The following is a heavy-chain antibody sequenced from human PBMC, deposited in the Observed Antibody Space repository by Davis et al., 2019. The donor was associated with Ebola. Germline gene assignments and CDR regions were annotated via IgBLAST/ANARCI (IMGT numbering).Heavy chain of an antibody. V-gene: IGHV6-1*01. D-gene: IGHD3-16*01. CDR1: GDSVSGNSGA. CDR2: TYYTSKWHN. CDR3: VRGWGRSGLDV. Sequence: PSETLSLTCAISGDSVSGNSGAWNWIRQSPSRGLEWLGRTYYTSKWHNDYGESVKSRITINPDTSKNQLSLQLTSVTPEDTALYYCVRGWGRSGLDVWGQGTTVTVSS. J-gene: IGHJ6*02.